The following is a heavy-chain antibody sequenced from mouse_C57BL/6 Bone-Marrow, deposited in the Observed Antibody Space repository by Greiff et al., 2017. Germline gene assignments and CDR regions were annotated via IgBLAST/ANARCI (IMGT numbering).Heavy chain of an antibody. CDR1: GFTFSDYY. D-gene: IGHD1-1*01. J-gene: IGHJ1*03. V-gene: IGHV5-16*01. Sequence: EVQLVESEGGLVQPGRSMKLSCTASGFTFSDYYLAWVRQVPEKGLEWVANINYDGSSHSSLDSLKSRFIIARDNAKNILYLQMSNLKSEDTATYYCARDPFITTVVAHWYFDVWGTGTTVTGSS. CDR3: ARDPFITTVVAHWYFDV. CDR2: INYDGSSH.